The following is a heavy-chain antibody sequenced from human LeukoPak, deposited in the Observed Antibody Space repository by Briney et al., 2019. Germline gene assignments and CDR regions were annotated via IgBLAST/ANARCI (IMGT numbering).Heavy chain of an antibody. Sequence: GGSLRLSCAASGFTFGSYSMNWVRQAPGKGLEWVSSISSSSSYIYYADSVKGRFTISRDNAKNSLYLQMNSLRAEDTAVYYCARDSRSSWTDYWGQGTLVTVSS. CDR2: ISSSSSYI. CDR1: GFTFGSYS. J-gene: IGHJ4*02. D-gene: IGHD1-1*01. V-gene: IGHV3-21*01. CDR3: ARDSRSSWTDY.